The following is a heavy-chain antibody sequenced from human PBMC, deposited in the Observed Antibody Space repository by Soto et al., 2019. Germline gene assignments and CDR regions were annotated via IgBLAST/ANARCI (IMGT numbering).Heavy chain of an antibody. CDR1: GGSFSGYY. CDR3: ARDKITGLFDY. V-gene: IGHV4-34*01. Sequence: QVQLQQWGAGLLKPSETLSLTCAVYGGSFSGYYWTWIRQPPGTGLEWIGEINHSGSTNYNPSLKSRGTISVDTSKNQFSLKLASVTGADTAVYYCARDKITGLFDYWGQGTLVTVSS. D-gene: IGHD2-8*02. J-gene: IGHJ4*02. CDR2: INHSGST.